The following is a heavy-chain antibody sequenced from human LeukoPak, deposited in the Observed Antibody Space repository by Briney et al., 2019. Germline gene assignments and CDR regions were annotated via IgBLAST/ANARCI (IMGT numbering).Heavy chain of an antibody. Sequence: TGGSLRLSCAAAGFTFSSYWMNWVRQAPAQGLEWVATIKQDGSEKYYVDSLKGRFAISRDDAKRTVDLQMDNLRAEDTAIYYCAYRNNFEYWGQGALVTVSS. V-gene: IGHV3-7*05. CDR1: GFTFSSYW. CDR2: IKQDGSEK. CDR3: AYRNNFEY. D-gene: IGHD1-26*01. J-gene: IGHJ4*02.